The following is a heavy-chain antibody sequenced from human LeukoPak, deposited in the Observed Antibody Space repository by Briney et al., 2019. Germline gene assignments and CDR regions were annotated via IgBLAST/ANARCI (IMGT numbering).Heavy chain of an antibody. CDR1: GYTLTELS. Sequence: ASVKVSCKVSGYTLTELSMHWVRQAPGKGLEWMGWINAGNGNTKYSQEFQGRVTITRDTSASTAYMELSSLRSEDMAVYYCARGGYSGYEFPFDYWGQGTLVTVSS. D-gene: IGHD5-12*01. J-gene: IGHJ4*02. CDR3: ARGGYSGYEFPFDY. V-gene: IGHV1-3*03. CDR2: INAGNGNT.